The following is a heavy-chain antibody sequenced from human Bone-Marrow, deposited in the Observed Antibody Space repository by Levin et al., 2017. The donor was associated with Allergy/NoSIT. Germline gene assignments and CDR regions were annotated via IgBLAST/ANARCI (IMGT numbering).Heavy chain of an antibody. CDR3: ARMYISGWYAEDY. D-gene: IGHD6-19*01. V-gene: IGHV3-7*01. CDR2: IKEDGSNK. CDR1: GFTFSDYW. Sequence: PGGSLRLSCAASGFTFSDYWMSWVRQAPGKGLEWVANIKEDGSNKYYVDSVKGRFTISRDNAKNSLFLQMNSLRAEDTALYYCARMYISGWYAEDYWGQGTLVTVS. J-gene: IGHJ4*02.